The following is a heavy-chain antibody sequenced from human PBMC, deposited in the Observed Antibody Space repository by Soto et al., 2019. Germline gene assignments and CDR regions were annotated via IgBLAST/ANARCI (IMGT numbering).Heavy chain of an antibody. D-gene: IGHD2-15*01. V-gene: IGHV1-46*01. CDR3: ARDGGLLTASWHYDL. J-gene: IGHJ2*01. CDR1: GYSFTNYC. CDR2: INPRTGST. Sequence: QVQLVQSGADVKKPGTSVKVSCKAAGYSFTNYCMYWVRQSPGQGLEWMGMINPRTGSTRYAQKCQDRVTLTRDTSTTTVYMELSTLISDDTAVYYCARDGGLLTASWHYDLWGPGTLVTGSS.